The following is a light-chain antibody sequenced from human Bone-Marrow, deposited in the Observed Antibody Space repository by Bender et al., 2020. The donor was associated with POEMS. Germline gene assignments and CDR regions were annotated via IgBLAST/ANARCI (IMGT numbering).Light chain of an antibody. CDR3: CSYAGSYTWV. V-gene: IGLV2-11*01. CDR2: DVT. Sequence: QSALTQPPSASGSPGQSVTISCTGSSSGFADDNYVSWYQQHPGKAPKLMIYDVTKRPSGVPDRFSGSRSGDTASLTVSGLQAEDEADYFCCSYAGSYTWVFGGGTKLTVL. CDR1: SSGFADDNY. J-gene: IGLJ3*02.